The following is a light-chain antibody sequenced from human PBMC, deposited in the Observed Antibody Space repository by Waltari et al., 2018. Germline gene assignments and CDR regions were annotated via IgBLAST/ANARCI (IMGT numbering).Light chain of an antibody. CDR3: QQYYNPPLT. CDR2: WAS. CDR1: KNVLFTSNDKNY. V-gene: IGKV4-1*01. Sequence: DIVMTQSPDSLAVSLGERATIHCKYSKNVLFTSNDKNYLAWYQQKAGQPPKLLIYWASTRKSGVPDRFSGSGSGTDFTLTISSLQAEDVAVYYCQQYYNPPLTFGGGTKVEIK. J-gene: IGKJ4*01.